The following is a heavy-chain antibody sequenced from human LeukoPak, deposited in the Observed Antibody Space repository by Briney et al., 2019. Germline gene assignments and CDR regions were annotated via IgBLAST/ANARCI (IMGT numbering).Heavy chain of an antibody. D-gene: IGHD3-3*01. CDR1: GFTFSSYW. Sequence: GGSLRLSCAASGFTFSSYWMNWVRQAPGKGLVWVSRIASDGSSTTYADSVKGRFSISRDNAKNTLYLQMNSLRAEDTAVYYCARDTLSDFWSGYTYYYYGMDVWGQGTTVTVSS. J-gene: IGHJ6*02. CDR2: IASDGSST. V-gene: IGHV3-74*01. CDR3: ARDTLSDFWSGYTYYYYGMDV.